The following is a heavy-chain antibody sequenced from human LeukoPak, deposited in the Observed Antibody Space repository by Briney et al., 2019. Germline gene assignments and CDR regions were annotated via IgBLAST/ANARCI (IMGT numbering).Heavy chain of an antibody. J-gene: IGHJ4*02. V-gene: IGHV3-23*01. CDR3: AKVHLWFGERFDY. CDR1: GFTFSSYG. Sequence: GGSLRLSCAASGFTFSSYGMSWVRQAPGKGLEWVSAISGSGGSTYYADPVKGRFTISRDNSKNTLYLQMNSLRAEDTAVYYCAKVHLWFGERFDYWGQGTLVTVSS. D-gene: IGHD3-10*01. CDR2: ISGSGGST.